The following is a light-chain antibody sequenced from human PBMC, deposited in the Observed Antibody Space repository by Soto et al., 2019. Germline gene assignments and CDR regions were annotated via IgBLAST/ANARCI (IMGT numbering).Light chain of an antibody. V-gene: IGKV1-5*03. Sequence: DIQMTQSPSTLSASVGDRVTMGFGGSQSISSWLAWYQQKPGKAPKLLIYKASSLESGVPSRFSGSGSGTEFTLTISSLQPDDFATYYCQQYNSYTWTFGQGTKVDIK. CDR1: QSISSW. J-gene: IGKJ1*01. CDR3: QQYNSYTWT. CDR2: KAS.